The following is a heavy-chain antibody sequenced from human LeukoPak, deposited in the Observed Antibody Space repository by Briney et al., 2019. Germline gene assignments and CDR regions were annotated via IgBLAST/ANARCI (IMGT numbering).Heavy chain of an antibody. CDR2: IVPILGVA. CDR1: GYTFKSFG. CDR3: ARVNFRMAAAGNHDYYFGLDV. D-gene: IGHD6-13*01. V-gene: IGHV1-69*04. Sequence: SVKVSCKASGYTFKSFGITWVRQAPGQGLEWMGRIVPILGVAHYAQKFQGRVTITADKFTSTAYMELSSLTFEDTAVYFCARVNFRMAAAGNHDYYFGLDVWGQGTTVTVSS. J-gene: IGHJ6*02.